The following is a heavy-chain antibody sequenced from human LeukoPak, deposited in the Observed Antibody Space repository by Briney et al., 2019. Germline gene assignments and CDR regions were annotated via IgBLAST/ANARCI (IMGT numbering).Heavy chain of an antibody. CDR1: GFTFSSYW. CDR3: ASDMASITMVRGVSFDY. J-gene: IGHJ4*02. Sequence: GGSLRLSCAASGFTFSSYWMSWVRQAPGKGLEWVANIKQDGSEKYYVDSVKGRFTISRDNAKNSLYLQMNSLRAEDTVVYYCASDMASITMVRGVSFDYWGQGTLVTVSS. V-gene: IGHV3-7*03. CDR2: IKQDGSEK. D-gene: IGHD3-10*01.